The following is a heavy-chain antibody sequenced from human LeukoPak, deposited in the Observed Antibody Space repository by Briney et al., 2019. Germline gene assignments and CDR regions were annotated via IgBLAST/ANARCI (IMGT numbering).Heavy chain of an antibody. CDR3: ARDLIAVRPGWFDP. J-gene: IGHJ5*02. Sequence: GASVKVSCKASGYTFTTHGISWVRQAPGQGLEWMGWISTYNGNTNYAQQFQGRVTMTTDTSMSTTYMELRSLRSDDTAVYYCARDLIAVRPGWFDPWGQGSLVTVSS. V-gene: IGHV1-18*01. CDR1: GYTFTTHG. D-gene: IGHD6-6*01. CDR2: ISTYNGNT.